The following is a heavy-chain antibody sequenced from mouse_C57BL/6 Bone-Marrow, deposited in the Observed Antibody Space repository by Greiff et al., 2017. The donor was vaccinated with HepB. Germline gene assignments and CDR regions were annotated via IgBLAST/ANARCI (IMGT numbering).Heavy chain of an antibody. CDR1: GYAFTNYL. CDR3: ARCDGYLGAY. D-gene: IGHD2-3*01. J-gene: IGHJ3*01. CDR2: INPGSGGT. V-gene: IGHV1-54*01. Sequence: QVQLQQSGAELVRPGTSVKVSCKASGYAFTNYLIEWVKQRPGQGLEWIGVINPGSGGTNYNEKFKGKATLTADKSSSTAYMQLSSLTSEDSAVFVCARCDGYLGAYWGQGTLVTVSA.